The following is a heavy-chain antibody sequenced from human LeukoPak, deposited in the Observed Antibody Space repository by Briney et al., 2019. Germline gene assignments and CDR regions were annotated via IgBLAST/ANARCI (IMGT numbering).Heavy chain of an antibody. Sequence: SEILSLTCIVSGGSISSTTYYWGWIRQPPGKGLEWIGSIHYSGSTYYNPSLKSRVTISVDTSKNHFSLKLGSVTAADTAVYYCARIAIEWFDPWGQGTLVTVSS. D-gene: IGHD2-21*01. CDR1: GGSISSTTYY. CDR3: ARIAIEWFDP. V-gene: IGHV4-39*02. J-gene: IGHJ5*02. CDR2: IHYSGST.